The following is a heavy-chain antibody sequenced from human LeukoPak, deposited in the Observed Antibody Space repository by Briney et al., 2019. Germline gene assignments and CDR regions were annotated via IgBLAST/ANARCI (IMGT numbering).Heavy chain of an antibody. V-gene: IGHV3-53*01. CDR2: SYSGGST. Sequence: GGSLILSCAASGFTVSSNYMSWVRQAPGKGLEWVSVSYSGGSTYYADSVKGRFTITRDNSKNTLYLQMNSLRAEDTAVYYCARGEYSYGLGFDYWGQGTLVTVSS. D-gene: IGHD5-18*01. J-gene: IGHJ4*02. CDR1: GFTVSSNY. CDR3: ARGEYSYGLGFDY.